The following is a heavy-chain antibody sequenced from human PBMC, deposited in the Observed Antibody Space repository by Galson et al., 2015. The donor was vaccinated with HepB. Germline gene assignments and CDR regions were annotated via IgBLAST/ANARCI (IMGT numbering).Heavy chain of an antibody. D-gene: IGHD5-12*01. J-gene: IGHJ4*02. CDR3: ARDQVATGGSFDY. CDR2: IRYDGSNK. Sequence: SLRLSCAASGFTFSSYGMHWVRQAPGKGLEWVAFIRYDGSNKYYADSVKGRFTISRDNSKNTLHLQMNSLRAEDTAVYYCARDQVATGGSFDYWGQGTLVTVSS. V-gene: IGHV3-30*02. CDR1: GFTFSSYG.